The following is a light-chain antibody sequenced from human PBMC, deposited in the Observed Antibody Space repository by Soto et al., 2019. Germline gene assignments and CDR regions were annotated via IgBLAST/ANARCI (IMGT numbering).Light chain of an antibody. CDR3: QSYDRSLSVV. CDR2: GNI. CDR1: SSNIGAGYD. Sequence: QSVLTQPPSVSGAPGQRVTISCTGSSSNIGAGYDVHWYQQLPGTAPKLLIYGNINRPSGVPDRFSGSRSGTSASLAITGLQGEDEAHYYCQSYDRSLSVVFGGGTKLTVL. V-gene: IGLV1-40*01. J-gene: IGLJ2*01.